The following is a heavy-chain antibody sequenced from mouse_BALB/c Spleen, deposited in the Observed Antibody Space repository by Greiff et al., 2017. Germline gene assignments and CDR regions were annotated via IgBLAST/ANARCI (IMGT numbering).Heavy chain of an antibody. J-gene: IGHJ4*01. V-gene: IGHV3-2*02. D-gene: IGHD3-1*01. Sequence: ESGPGLVKPSQSLSLTCTVTGYSITSDYAWNWIRQFPGNKLEWMGYISYSGSTSYNPSLKSRISITRDTSKNQFFLQLNSVTTEDTATYYCAREGGASYAMDYWGQGTSVTVSS. CDR1: GYSITSDYA. CDR3: AREGGASYAMDY. CDR2: ISYSGST.